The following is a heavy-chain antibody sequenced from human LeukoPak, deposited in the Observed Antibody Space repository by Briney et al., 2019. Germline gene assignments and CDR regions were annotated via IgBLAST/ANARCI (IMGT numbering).Heavy chain of an antibody. CDR2: ITPYSGGT. J-gene: IGHJ5*02. D-gene: IGHD5-18*01. V-gene: IGHV1-2*02. Sequence: ASVKVSCKASGYTFTDYYIHWVRQAPGQGLEWMGWITPYSGGTDYAQKFQGRVTMTMDTSISTVYMELSRLRSDDTAVYYCARDRGDTAMGKNWFDPWGQGTLVTVSS. CDR1: GYTFTDYY. CDR3: ARDRGDTAMGKNWFDP.